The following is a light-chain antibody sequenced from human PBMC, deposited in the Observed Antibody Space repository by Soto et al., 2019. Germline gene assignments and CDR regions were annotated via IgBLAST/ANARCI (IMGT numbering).Light chain of an antibody. Sequence: DVVVTQSPLSLPVTLGQPASISCRSSPSLLHSDGNTYLSWFQQRPGQSPRRLIYEVFNRDSGVQDRFSGSGSGTDFTLKISRVEADDIGTYYCMQGTHWPWTFGQGTKVEIK. J-gene: IGKJ1*01. CDR2: EVF. CDR3: MQGTHWPWT. CDR1: PSLLHSDGNTY. V-gene: IGKV2-30*02.